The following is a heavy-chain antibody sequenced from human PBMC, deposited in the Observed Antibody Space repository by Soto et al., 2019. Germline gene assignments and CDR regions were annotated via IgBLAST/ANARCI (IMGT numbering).Heavy chain of an antibody. CDR3: ASAFGPSYYDFWSGYYPDYYYMDV. D-gene: IGHD3-3*01. J-gene: IGHJ6*03. Sequence: IYYSGSTNYNPSLKSRVTISVDTSKNQISLKLSSVTAADTAVYYCASAFGPSYYDFWSGYYPDYYYMDVWGKGTMVTVSS. V-gene: IGHV4-59*01. CDR2: IYYSGST.